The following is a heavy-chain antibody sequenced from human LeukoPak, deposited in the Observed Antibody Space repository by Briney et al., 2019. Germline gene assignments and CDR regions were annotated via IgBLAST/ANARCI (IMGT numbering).Heavy chain of an antibody. D-gene: IGHD5-18*01. V-gene: IGHV1-69*05. CDR1: RATFSSYA. Sequence: SVKVSCKGSRATFSSYAISWVRQAPGQGLEWMGGIIPIFGTANYGQKFQGRVTITTDASTSTAYMELSSLRSEDTAVYYCARDLIGRRGYSYGFNYFDYWGQGTLVTVSS. CDR3: ARDLIGRRGYSYGFNYFDY. CDR2: IIPIFGTA. J-gene: IGHJ4*02.